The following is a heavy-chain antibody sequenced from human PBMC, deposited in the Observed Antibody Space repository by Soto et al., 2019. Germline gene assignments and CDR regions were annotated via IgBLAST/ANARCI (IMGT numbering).Heavy chain of an antibody. CDR1: GYSISSGYY. Sequence: SETLSLTCAVSGYSISSGYYWGWIRQPPGKGLEWIGSIYHSGSTYYNPSLKSRVTISVDTSKNQFSLKLSSVTAADTSVYYCAREAGHNFDYWAQRTLVTVSS. J-gene: IGHJ4*02. CDR2: IYHSGST. D-gene: IGHD6-19*01. V-gene: IGHV4-38-2*02. CDR3: AREAGHNFDY.